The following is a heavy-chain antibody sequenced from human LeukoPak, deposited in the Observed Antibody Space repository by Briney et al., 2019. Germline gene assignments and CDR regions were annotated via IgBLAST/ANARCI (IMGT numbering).Heavy chain of an antibody. J-gene: IGHJ4*02. CDR3: ARGVEPLAANTLAY. Sequence: GGSLRLSCPASGFTVITNDMTWVRQAPGKGREWVSVLYSDGNTKYADSVQGRFTLSRDNSKNTLYLEMNSLSPDDTAVYYCARGVEPLAANTLAYWGQGTLVTVSS. CDR1: GFTVITND. V-gene: IGHV3-53*01. D-gene: IGHD1-14*01. CDR2: LYSDGNT.